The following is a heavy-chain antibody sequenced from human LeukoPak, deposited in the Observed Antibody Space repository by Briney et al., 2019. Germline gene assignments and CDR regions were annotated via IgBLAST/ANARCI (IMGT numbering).Heavy chain of an antibody. V-gene: IGHV4-61*02. CDR3: ARDRGSGNYDY. Sequence: KPSETLSLTCTVSGASISTSGYFWSWIRQPAGKGLEWIGRIYTSGSTNYNPSLKSRVTVSVDTSKNQFSLKLTSVTAADTAVYYCARDRGSGNYDYWGQGTLVTVSS. J-gene: IGHJ4*02. CDR1: GASISTSGYF. CDR2: IYTSGST. D-gene: IGHD1-26*01.